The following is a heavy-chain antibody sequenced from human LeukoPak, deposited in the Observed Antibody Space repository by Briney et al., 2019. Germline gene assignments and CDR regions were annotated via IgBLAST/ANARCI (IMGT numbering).Heavy chain of an antibody. CDR3: ARRPHLWFGFDP. V-gene: IGHV4-34*01. D-gene: IGHD3-10*01. CDR1: GGSFSGYY. Sequence: SETLSLTCAVYGGSFSGYYWSWIRQPPGKGLEWIGKINHSGSTNYNPSLKSRVTISVDTSKNQFSLKLSSVTAADTAVYYCARRPHLWFGFDPWGQGTLVTVSS. J-gene: IGHJ5*02. CDR2: INHSGST.